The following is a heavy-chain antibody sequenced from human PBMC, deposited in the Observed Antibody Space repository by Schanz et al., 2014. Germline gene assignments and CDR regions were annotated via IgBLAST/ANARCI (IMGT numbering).Heavy chain of an antibody. CDR2: ITGASDHI. Sequence: EVQLVESGGGLVQPGGSLRLSCAASGITFSSHSFNWVRQAPGKGLEWVSGITGASDHIDYAESVKGRFTISRDNSKNALYLQMNSLRADDTAVYYCARNRGSGGESWYVDLWGRGTLGTVSA. V-gene: IGHV3-48*01. CDR3: ARNRGSGGESWYVDL. CDR1: GITFSSHS. J-gene: IGHJ2*01. D-gene: IGHD1-26*01.